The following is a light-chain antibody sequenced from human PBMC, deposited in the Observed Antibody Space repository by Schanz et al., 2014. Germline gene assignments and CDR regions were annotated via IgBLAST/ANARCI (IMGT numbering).Light chain of an antibody. CDR2: AAS. CDR3: QQYGSSPGVT. Sequence: EIVLTQSPGTLSLSPGERATLSCRASQSVTSTYLAWYQQKPGQAPRLLIYAASFRATGISDRFIGSGSGTDFTLTISRLEPEDFAVYYCQQYGSSPGVTFGQGTRLEIK. J-gene: IGKJ5*01. CDR1: QSVTSTY. V-gene: IGKV3-20*01.